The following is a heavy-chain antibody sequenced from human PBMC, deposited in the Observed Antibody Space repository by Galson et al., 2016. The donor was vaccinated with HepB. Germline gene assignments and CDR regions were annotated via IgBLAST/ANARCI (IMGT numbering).Heavy chain of an antibody. CDR1: GLTFSSYA. CDR2: ISASGGST. J-gene: IGHJ2*01. D-gene: IGHD1-26*01. CDR3: AKGGGSWYFDL. V-gene: IGHV3-23*01. Sequence: SLRLSCAASGLTFSSYAMSWVRQAPGKRLEWVSSISASGGSTNYADSVKGRFTISRDNSENTLYLQMNSERDEDTAIYYCAKGGGSWYFDLWGQGTLVTVSS.